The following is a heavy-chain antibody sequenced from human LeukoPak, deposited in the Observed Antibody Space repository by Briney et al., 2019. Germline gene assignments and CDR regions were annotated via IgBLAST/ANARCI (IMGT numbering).Heavy chain of an antibody. D-gene: IGHD6-6*01. J-gene: IGHJ4*02. CDR3: ARERPSIADTDY. V-gene: IGHV1-18*01. CDR1: GYTFTSYA. CDR2: ISAYNGNT. Sequence: ASVKVSCKASGYTFTSYAMNWVRQAPGQGLEWMGWISAYNGNTNYAQKLQGRVTMTTDTSTSTAYMELRSLRSDDTAVYYCARERPSIADTDYWGQGTLVTVSS.